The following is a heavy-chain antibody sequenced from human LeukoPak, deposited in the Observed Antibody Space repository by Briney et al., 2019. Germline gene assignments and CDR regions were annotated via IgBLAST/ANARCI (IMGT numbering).Heavy chain of an antibody. Sequence: GGSLRLSCAASGFTVSSNYMSWVRQAPGKGLEWVSVIYSGGSTYYADSVKGRFTISRDNSKNTLYLQMNSLRAEDTAVYYCARGPPYCSSTSCYRNWYFDLWGRGTLVTVSS. V-gene: IGHV3-53*01. CDR1: GFTVSSNY. CDR3: ARGPPYCSSTSCYRNWYFDL. CDR2: IYSGGST. D-gene: IGHD2-2*01. J-gene: IGHJ2*01.